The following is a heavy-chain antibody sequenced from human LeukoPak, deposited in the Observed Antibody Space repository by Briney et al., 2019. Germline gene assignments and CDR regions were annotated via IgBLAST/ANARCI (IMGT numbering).Heavy chain of an antibody. J-gene: IGHJ4*02. CDR1: GFIFIKSS. CDR2: ISNNGGYT. D-gene: IGHD2-15*01. CDR3: PKQLGYCSDGSCYFPY. Sequence: GGCLSLSCAGSGFIFIKSSMSWVRQPPGKGREGVSAISNNGGYTDYADTVQGRFTISRDNSKSTLCLQMNSLRAEDTAVYYCPKQLGYCSDGSCYFPYWGQGTLVTVSP. V-gene: IGHV3-23*01.